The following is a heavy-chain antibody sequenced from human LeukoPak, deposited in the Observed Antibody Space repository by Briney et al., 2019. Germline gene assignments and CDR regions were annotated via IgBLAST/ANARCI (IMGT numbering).Heavy chain of an antibody. V-gene: IGHV5-51*01. CDR3: ARSPTSISNPYYFDF. J-gene: IGHJ4*02. D-gene: IGHD6-6*01. CDR1: GYKFTNYW. Sequence: GESLKISCTTSGYKFTNYWIGWVRQMPGKGLEWMGIIYPGDSDTRYSPSCKGQVAITADRSISTAYLQWRSLKASDTAMYYCARSPTSISNPYYFDFWGQGTLVTVSS. CDR2: IYPGDSDT.